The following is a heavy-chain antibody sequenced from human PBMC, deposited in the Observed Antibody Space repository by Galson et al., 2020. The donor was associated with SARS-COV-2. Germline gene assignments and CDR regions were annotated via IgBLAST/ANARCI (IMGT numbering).Heavy chain of an antibody. J-gene: IGHJ4*02. CDR3: AAERGP. V-gene: IGHV3-7*01. CDR1: GFTFNNYW. CDR2: IQRDESAK. Sequence: LSLTCAASGFTFNNYWMSWVRQAPGPGLEWVANIQRDESAKNYVDSVKGRFTISRDNAKNSLYLQMSNLRVEDTAVYFCAAERGPWGQGVLVTVAS.